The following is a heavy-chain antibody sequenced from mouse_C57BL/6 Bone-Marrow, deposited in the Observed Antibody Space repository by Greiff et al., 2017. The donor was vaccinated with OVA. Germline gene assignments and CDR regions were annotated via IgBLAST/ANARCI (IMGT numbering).Heavy chain of an antibody. D-gene: IGHD1-1*01. Sequence: VQLQESGPELVKPGASVKISCKASGYAFSSSWMNWVKQRPGKGLEWIGRIYPGDGDTNYNGKFKGKATLTADKSSSTAYMQLSSLTSEDSAVYYCAVYGSRAWFAYWGQGTLVTVSA. CDR2: IYPGDGDT. CDR1: GYAFSSSW. CDR3: AVYGSRAWFAY. J-gene: IGHJ3*01. V-gene: IGHV1-82*01.